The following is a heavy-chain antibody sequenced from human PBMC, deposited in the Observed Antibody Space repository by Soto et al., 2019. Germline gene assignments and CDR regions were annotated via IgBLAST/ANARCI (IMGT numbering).Heavy chain of an antibody. J-gene: IGHJ4*01. D-gene: IGHD3-3*01. CDR3: ARDLTSGDY. Sequence: QVQLVQSGAGVKKPGASVKISCETSGYIFKNYYIHWVRQAPGQGLEWMAIFNPFSGATNYEQRLQGRVTATMDMSTSTVYMELNNLRSEDTAMYYCARDLTSGDYWGQGTLISVSS. V-gene: IGHV1-46*02. CDR2: FNPFSGAT. CDR1: GYIFKNYY.